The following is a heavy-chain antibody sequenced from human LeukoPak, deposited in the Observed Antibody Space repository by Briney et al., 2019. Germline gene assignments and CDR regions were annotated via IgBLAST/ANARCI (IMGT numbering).Heavy chain of an antibody. CDR3: GRGKLPGTVTD. D-gene: IGHD4-17*01. J-gene: IGHJ4*02. CDR2: MDSVGNSR. CDR1: GFIFSNYW. Sequence: PGGSLRLSCAASGFIFSNYWMHWVRQVPGKGLVWASGMDSVGNSRNYADAVKGRFTISRDNAKNTMYLQMNSLRVEDTAVYYCGRGKLPGTVTDWGQGTPVTVSS. V-gene: IGHV3-74*01.